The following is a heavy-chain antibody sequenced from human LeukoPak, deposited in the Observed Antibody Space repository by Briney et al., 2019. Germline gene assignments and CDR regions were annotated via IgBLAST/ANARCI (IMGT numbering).Heavy chain of an antibody. CDR2: ISSNGGST. J-gene: IGHJ4*02. Sequence: PGGSLRLSCAASGFTFSSYGMHWVRQAPGKGLEYVSAISSNGGSTYYSDSVKGRFTISRDNSKNTLYLQMSSLRAEDTAVYYCVKGSGSGWYGYWGQGTLVTVSS. V-gene: IGHV3-64D*06. CDR3: VKGSGSGWYGY. D-gene: IGHD6-19*01. CDR1: GFTFSSYG.